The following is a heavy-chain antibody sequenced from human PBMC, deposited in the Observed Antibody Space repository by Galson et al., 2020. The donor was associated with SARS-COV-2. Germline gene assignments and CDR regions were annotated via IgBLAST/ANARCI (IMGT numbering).Heavy chain of an antibody. J-gene: IGHJ5*02. CDR1: GGSISSGDYY. CDR2: IFISGGT. Sequence: SENLSLTCTVSGGSISSGDYYWSWIRQPPGKGLEWIGYIFISGGTYYNPSLKSRITMSLDTSKNQFSLKLSSVTAADTAVYYCARGLVRWFDPWGRGTLVTVSS. CDR3: ARGLVRWFDP. V-gene: IGHV4-30-4*01. D-gene: IGHD3-10*01.